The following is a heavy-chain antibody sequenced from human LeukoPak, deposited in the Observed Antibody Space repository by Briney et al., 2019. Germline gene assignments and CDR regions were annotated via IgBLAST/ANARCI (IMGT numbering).Heavy chain of an antibody. D-gene: IGHD3-10*01. Sequence: GGSLRLSCAASGFTFSSHAMHWVRQAPGKGLEWVAVLSHDGGKKYYADSVKGRFTISRDNSKNTLYLQMNSLRGEDTAVYYCARDLRGSDAYYFDYWGQGTLVTVSS. CDR1: GFTFSSHA. J-gene: IGHJ4*02. CDR3: ARDLRGSDAYYFDY. CDR2: LSHDGGKK. V-gene: IGHV3-30-3*01.